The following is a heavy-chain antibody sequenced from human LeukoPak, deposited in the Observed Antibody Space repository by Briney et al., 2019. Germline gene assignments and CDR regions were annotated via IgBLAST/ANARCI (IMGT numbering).Heavy chain of an antibody. Sequence: PSETLSLTCTVSGSSISSSSYYWGWIRQPPGKGLEWIGSIYYSGSTYYNPSLKSRVTISVDTSKNQFSLKLSSVTAADTAVYYCATLWGEVDAFDIWGQGTMVTVSS. J-gene: IGHJ3*02. CDR1: GSSISSSSYY. CDR3: ATLWGEVDAFDI. D-gene: IGHD3-16*01. CDR2: IYYSGST. V-gene: IGHV4-39*01.